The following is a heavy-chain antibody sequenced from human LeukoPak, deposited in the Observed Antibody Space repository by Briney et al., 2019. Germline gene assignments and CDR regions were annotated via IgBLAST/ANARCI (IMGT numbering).Heavy chain of an antibody. CDR2: IYYSGST. CDR1: GGSISSGGYY. Sequence: PSQTLSLTCTVSGGSISSGGYYWSWIRQHPGKGLEWIGYIYYSGSTYYNPSLKSRVTISVDTSKNQFSLKLSSVTAADTAVYYCARDSASGGYYDYGGRETLVTVSS. CDR3: ARDSASGGYYDY. J-gene: IGHJ4*02. D-gene: IGHD3-22*01. V-gene: IGHV4-31*03.